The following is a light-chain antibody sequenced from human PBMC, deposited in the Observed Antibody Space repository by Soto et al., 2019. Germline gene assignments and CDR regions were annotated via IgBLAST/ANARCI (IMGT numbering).Light chain of an antibody. Sequence: QSVLTQPASVSGPPGQSITISCTGTSSDVGGYNYVSWYQQHPGKAPKLVIYEVHNRPSGVSNRFFGSKSGNTASLTISGLQAEDEADYYCGSYASTNTPYVFGTGTKVTVL. CDR1: SSDVGGYNY. CDR3: GSYASTNTPYV. J-gene: IGLJ1*01. CDR2: EVH. V-gene: IGLV2-14*01.